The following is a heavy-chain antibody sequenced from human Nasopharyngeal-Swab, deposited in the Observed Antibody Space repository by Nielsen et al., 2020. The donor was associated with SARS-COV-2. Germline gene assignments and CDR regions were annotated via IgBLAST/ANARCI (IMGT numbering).Heavy chain of an antibody. CDR1: GGPISSGDYY. CDR2: IYYSGST. CDR3: ARVHGDYDVYFDY. Sequence: SETLSLTCTVSGGPISSGDYYWSWIRQPPGKGLEWIVYIYYSGSTYYNPSLKSRVTKAVDTSKNQFSMKLSSVTAADTAVYYCARVHGDYDVYFDYWGQGTLVTVSS. D-gene: IGHD4-17*01. V-gene: IGHV4-30-4*01. J-gene: IGHJ4*02.